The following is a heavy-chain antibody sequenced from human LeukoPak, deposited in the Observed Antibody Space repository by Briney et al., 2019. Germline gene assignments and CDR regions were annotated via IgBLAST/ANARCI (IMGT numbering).Heavy chain of an antibody. Sequence: PSETLSLTCTVSGGSISSYYWSWIRQPPGKGLEWIGCIYYSGSTNYNPSLKSRVTISVDTSKNQFSLKLRSVTAADTAVYYCARRPDFEVLPTGYGAFDIWGQGTIVTVSS. V-gene: IGHV4-59*08. D-gene: IGHD3-9*01. CDR1: GGSISSYY. J-gene: IGHJ3*02. CDR3: ARRPDFEVLPTGYGAFDI. CDR2: IYYSGST.